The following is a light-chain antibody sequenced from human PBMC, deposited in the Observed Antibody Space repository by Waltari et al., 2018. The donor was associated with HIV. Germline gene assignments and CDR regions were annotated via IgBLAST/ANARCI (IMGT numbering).Light chain of an antibody. J-gene: IGLJ2*01. V-gene: IGLV3-21*02. CDR2: YDS. CDR3: QVCHSNSDHVG. CDR1: NIGSQS. Sequence: SYVLTQPPSVSVAPGQTARITCEGNNIGSQSVHWYQQRPGQAPALFVLYDSDRPSGMPERVSGSNSGNTATLTISRGEAGDEADDYCQVCHSNSDHVGFCGGTKLTVL.